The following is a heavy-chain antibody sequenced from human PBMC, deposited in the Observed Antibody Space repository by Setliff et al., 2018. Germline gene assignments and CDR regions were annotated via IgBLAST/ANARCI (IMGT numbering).Heavy chain of an antibody. CDR1: GFTFSSYV. CDR2: ISRDARKE. CDR3: ARKWDEDSAVIVAASVLDV. Sequence: PGGSLRLSCAASGFTFSSYVMHWVRQAPGKGLEWVAFISRDARKESYADSVRGRFTVARDNAKDTMYLQMTSLRLDYTAVYYCARKWDEDSAVIVAASVLDVWGTGTTVTVYS. D-gene: IGHD1-26*01. J-gene: IGHJ6*04. V-gene: IGHV3-30*04.